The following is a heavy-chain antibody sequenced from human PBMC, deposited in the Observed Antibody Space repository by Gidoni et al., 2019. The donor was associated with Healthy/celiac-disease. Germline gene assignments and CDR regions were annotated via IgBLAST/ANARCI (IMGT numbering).Heavy chain of an antibody. CDR3: ARDSGWSRGWFDP. Sequence: QLQLQESGPGLVKPSETLSLTCTVSGGSISSSSYYWGWIRQPPGKGLEWIGSINYSGSTYYNPSLKSRVTISVDTSKNQFSLKLSSVTAADTAVYYCARDSGWSRGWFDPWGQGTLVTVSS. V-gene: IGHV4-39*01. D-gene: IGHD6-19*01. CDR1: GGSISSSSYY. CDR2: INYSGST. J-gene: IGHJ5*02.